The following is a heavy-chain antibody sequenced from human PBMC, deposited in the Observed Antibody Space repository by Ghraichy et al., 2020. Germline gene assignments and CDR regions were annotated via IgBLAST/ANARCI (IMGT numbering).Heavy chain of an antibody. V-gene: IGHV4-31*03. J-gene: IGHJ3*02. CDR1: GGSISSGGYY. D-gene: IGHD2-2*01. Sequence: SETLSLTCTVSGGSISSGGYYWSWIRQHPGKGLEWIGYIYYSGSTYYNPSLKSRVTISVDTSKNQFSLKLSSVTAADTAVYYCARTEGSPEGVPAATAIGAFDIWGQGTMVTVSS. CDR2: IYYSGST. CDR3: ARTEGSPEGVPAATAIGAFDI.